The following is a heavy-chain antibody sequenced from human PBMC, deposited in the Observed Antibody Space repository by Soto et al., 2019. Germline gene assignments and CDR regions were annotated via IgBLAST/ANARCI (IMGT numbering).Heavy chain of an antibody. V-gene: IGHV4-4*07. CDR1: GGSISSYY. CDR2: IYTSGST. D-gene: IGHD3-22*01. CDR3: ARVPHYYDSSGYYPIDAFDI. Sequence: PSETLSLTCTVSGGSISSYYWSWIRQPAGKGLEWIGRIYTSGSTNYNPSLKSRVTMSVDTSKNQFSLKLSSVTAADTAVYYCARVPHYYDSSGYYPIDAFDIWGQGTMVTV. J-gene: IGHJ3*02.